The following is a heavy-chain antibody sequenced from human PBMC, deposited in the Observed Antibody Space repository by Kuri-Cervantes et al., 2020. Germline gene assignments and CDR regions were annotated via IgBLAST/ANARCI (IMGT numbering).Heavy chain of an antibody. CDR3: ARGEYKPVSGLVSSFGY. Sequence: GRSLRLSFAASGFTFSSYGMHWVRQAPGKGLEWVAVISYDGSNKYYADSVKGRFTISRDNSKNTLYLQMNSLRAEDTAVYYCARGEYKPVSGLVSSFGYWGQGTLVTVSS. CDR2: ISYDGSNK. D-gene: IGHD2-2*01. J-gene: IGHJ4*02. CDR1: GFTFSSYG. V-gene: IGHV3-30*19.